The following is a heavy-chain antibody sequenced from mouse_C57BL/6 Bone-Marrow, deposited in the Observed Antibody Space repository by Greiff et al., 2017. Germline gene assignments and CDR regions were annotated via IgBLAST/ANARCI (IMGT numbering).Heavy chain of an antibody. CDR1: GYTFKRYG. V-gene: IGHV1-81*01. D-gene: IGHD1-1*01. CDR3: APSSYYYGSSYGAC. J-gene: IGHJ3*01. Sequence: QVQLQPSGAELARPGASVKLSCKASGYTFKRYGISWVKQRTGQGIEWIGEIYPRSGNTYYNEKFKGKATLTADKSSSTAYMGLRSLTSEDSAVYSFAPSSYYYGSSYGACWGQGTLVTVSA. CDR2: IYPRSGNT.